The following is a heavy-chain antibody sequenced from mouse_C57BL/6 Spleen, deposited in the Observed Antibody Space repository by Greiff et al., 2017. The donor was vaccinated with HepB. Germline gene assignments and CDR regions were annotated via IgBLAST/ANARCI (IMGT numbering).Heavy chain of an antibody. J-gene: IGHJ4*01. Sequence: VQLQQPGAELVKPGASVKLSCKASGYTFTSYWMQWVKQRPGQGLEWIGEIDPSDSYTNYNQKFKGKATLTVDTSSSTAYMQLSSLTSEDSAVYYCARNDYDAYYYAMDYWGQGTSVTVSS. V-gene: IGHV1-50*01. CDR1: GYTFTSYW. D-gene: IGHD2-4*01. CDR2: IDPSDSYT. CDR3: ARNDYDAYYYAMDY.